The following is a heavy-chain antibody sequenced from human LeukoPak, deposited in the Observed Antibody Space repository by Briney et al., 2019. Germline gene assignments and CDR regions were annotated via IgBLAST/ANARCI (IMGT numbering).Heavy chain of an antibody. D-gene: IGHD2-2*01. CDR1: GGSFSGYY. Sequence: PSETLSLTCAVYGGSFSGYYWSWIRQPPGKGLEWIGEINHSGSTNYNPSLKSRVTISVDTSKNQFSLKLSSVIAADTAVYYCARSFVVVPAAPGAFFDYWGQGTLVTVSS. CDR2: INHSGST. J-gene: IGHJ4*02. V-gene: IGHV4-34*01. CDR3: ARSFVVVPAAPGAFFDY.